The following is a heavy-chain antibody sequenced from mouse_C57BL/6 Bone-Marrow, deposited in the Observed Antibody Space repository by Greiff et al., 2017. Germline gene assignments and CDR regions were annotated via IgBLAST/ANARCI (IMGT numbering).Heavy chain of an antibody. CDR2: IYPRSGNT. Sequence: LEESGAELARPGASVKLSCKASGYTFPSYGISWVKQRTGQGLEWIGEIYPRSGNTYYNEKFKGKATLTADKSSSTAYMELRRLTSEDSADYFCASNDYDRFAYWGQGTLLTVSA. D-gene: IGHD2-4*01. J-gene: IGHJ3*01. CDR3: ASNDYDRFAY. CDR1: GYTFPSYG. V-gene: IGHV1-81*01.